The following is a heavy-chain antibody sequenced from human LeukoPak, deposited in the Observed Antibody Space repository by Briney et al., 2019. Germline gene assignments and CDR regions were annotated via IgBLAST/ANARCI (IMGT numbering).Heavy chain of an antibody. Sequence: GGSLRLSCAASGFTFNNYAMGWVRQAPGKGLEWVSTVSGGGGSTYYADSVKGRFTISRDNSKNTLYLQMNSLRAEDTAVYYCAKGSDSSGYYLTNMDYFDYWGQGTLVTVSS. J-gene: IGHJ4*02. V-gene: IGHV3-23*01. CDR3: AKGSDSSGYYLTNMDYFDY. CDR2: VSGGGGST. D-gene: IGHD3-22*01. CDR1: GFTFNNYA.